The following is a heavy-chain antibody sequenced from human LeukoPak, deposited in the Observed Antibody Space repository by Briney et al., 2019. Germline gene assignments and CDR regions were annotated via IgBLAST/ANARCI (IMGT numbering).Heavy chain of an antibody. CDR3: AVYSGYGGYNWFDP. CDR2: IIPIFGTA. D-gene: IGHD5-12*01. CDR1: GGTFSSYA. J-gene: IGHJ5*01. Sequence: SVKVSCKASGGTFSSYAISWVRQAPGQGLEWMGGIIPIFGTANYAQKFQGRVTITTDDSTSTAYMELSSLRSEDTAVYYCAVYSGYGGYNWFDPWGQGTLVTGSS. V-gene: IGHV1-69*05.